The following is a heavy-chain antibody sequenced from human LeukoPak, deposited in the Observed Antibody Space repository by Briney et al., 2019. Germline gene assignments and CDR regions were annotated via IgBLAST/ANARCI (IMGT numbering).Heavy chain of an antibody. CDR3: ASRRVMVRGVMLDY. D-gene: IGHD3-10*01. CDR2: IYYSGST. V-gene: IGHV4-30-4*08. CDR1: GGSISIGDYY. J-gene: IGHJ4*02. Sequence: SQTLSLTCTLSGGSISIGDYYWSWIRQPPGKGLEWIGYIYYSGSTYYNPSLKSRVTISVDTSKNQFSLKLSSVTAADTAVYYCASRRVMVRGVMLDYWGQGTLVTV.